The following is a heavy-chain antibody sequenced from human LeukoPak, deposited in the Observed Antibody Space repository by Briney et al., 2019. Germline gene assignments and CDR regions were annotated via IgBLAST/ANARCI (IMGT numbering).Heavy chain of an antibody. CDR2: IFYTGST. CDR1: DDSIRSSSYY. CDR3: ARQPSGYLGGVALDI. Sequence: PSETLSLTCTVSDDSIRSSSYYWGWIRQPPGKGLEWIGSIFYTGSTYYNPSLKSRLTISVDTSKNQFSLRLSSVTAADTAVYYCARQPSGYLGGVALDIWGQGTMVTVSS. V-gene: IGHV4-39*07. J-gene: IGHJ3*02. D-gene: IGHD5-12*01.